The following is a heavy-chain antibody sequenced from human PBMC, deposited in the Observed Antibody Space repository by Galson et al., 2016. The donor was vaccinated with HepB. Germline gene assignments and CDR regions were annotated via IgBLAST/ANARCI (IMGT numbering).Heavy chain of an antibody. CDR2: TYYRSKWYN. Sequence: LGRTYYRSKWYNDYAVSVKSRISIHPDTSKNQFSLQLNSVTPEDTAVYYCARVRCSTFRCQNWFDPWGQGTLVTVSS. D-gene: IGHD2/OR15-2a*01. J-gene: IGHJ5*02. CDR3: ARVRCSTFRCQNWFDP. V-gene: IGHV6-1*01.